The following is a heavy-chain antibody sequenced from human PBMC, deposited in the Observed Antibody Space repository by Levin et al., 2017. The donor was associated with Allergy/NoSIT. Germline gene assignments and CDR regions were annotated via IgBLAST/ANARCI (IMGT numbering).Heavy chain of an antibody. Sequence: GGSLRLSCITSGFTFNNYGMHWVRQAPGKGLEWVAVIWYDGSLKFYGDSVKGRFTISRDSSKNPLYLQMNSLRAEDTAVYYCVTDWDVDSDYSSYGMDVWGQGTTVTVSS. CDR2: IWYDGSLK. J-gene: IGHJ6*02. CDR1: GFTFNNYG. CDR3: VTDWDVDSDYSSYGMDV. D-gene: IGHD5-12*01. V-gene: IGHV3-33*01.